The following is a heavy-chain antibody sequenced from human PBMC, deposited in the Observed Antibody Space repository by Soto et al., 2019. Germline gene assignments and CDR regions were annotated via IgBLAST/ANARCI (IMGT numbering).Heavy chain of an antibody. Sequence: QVQLVQSGAEVKKPGSSVKASCKASGGTFSSYAISWVRQAPGQGLEWMGGIIPIFGTANYAQKFQGRVTITADESTSTAYMELSSLRSEDTAVYYCAREWVRSGMTTVTTFDYWGQGTLVTVSS. CDR2: IIPIFGTA. CDR3: AREWVRSGMTTVTTFDY. D-gene: IGHD4-17*01. J-gene: IGHJ4*02. CDR1: GGTFSSYA. V-gene: IGHV1-69*01.